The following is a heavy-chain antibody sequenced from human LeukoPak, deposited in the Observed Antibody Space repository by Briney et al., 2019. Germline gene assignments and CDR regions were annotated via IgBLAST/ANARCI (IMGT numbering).Heavy chain of an antibody. Sequence: ASVKVSCKASGYTFTGYYMHWVRQAPGQGLEWMGWINPNSGGTNYAQKFQGRVTMTRDTSISTAYMELSRLRSDDTAVYYCARVVINYYDSSGQIAPGHFDYWGQGTLVTVSS. J-gene: IGHJ4*02. CDR3: ARVVINYYDSSGQIAPGHFDY. V-gene: IGHV1-2*02. CDR2: INPNSGGT. CDR1: GYTFTGYY. D-gene: IGHD3-22*01.